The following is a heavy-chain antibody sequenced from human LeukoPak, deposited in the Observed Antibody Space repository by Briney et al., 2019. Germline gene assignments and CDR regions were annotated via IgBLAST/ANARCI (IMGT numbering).Heavy chain of an antibody. CDR2: ITGSGGWA. J-gene: IGHJ6*03. CDR1: GFTFSSYA. V-gene: IGHV3-23*01. CDR3: SRLPRYLYYYMDV. D-gene: IGHD1-14*01. Sequence: GGSLRLSCAASGFTFSSYAMSWVRQAPGKGLEWVSAITGSGGWALYADSVKGRFTISRDNSKNTLYLQMSSLRAEDTALYYCSRLPRYLYYYMDVWGKGTTVTVSS.